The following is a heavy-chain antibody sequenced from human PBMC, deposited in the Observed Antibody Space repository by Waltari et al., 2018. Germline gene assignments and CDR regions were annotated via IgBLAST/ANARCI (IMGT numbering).Heavy chain of an antibody. V-gene: IGHV4-61*02. CDR3: ARGRMQWSFDY. J-gene: IGHJ4*02. Sequence: QVQLQESGPGLVKPSQTLSLTCTVSGGSISRGSYYWCWIRQPAGKGLEWIGRIYTSGSTNYNPSLKSRVTISVDTSKNQFSLKLSSVTAADTAVYYCARGRMQWSFDYWGQGTLVTVSS. CDR2: IYTSGST. D-gene: IGHD6-19*01. CDR1: GGSISRGSYY.